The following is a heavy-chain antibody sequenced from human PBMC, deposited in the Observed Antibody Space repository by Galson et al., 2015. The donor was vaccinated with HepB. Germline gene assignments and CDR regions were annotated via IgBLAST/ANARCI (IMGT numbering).Heavy chain of an antibody. CDR1: GFTFTRSA. D-gene: IGHD2-2*01. Sequence: SVKVSCKASGFTFTRSAVQWVRQARGQRLEWIGWIVVGSGNTNYAQKFQERVTITRDMSTSTAYMELSSLRSEDTAVYYCAAETRYCSSTSCYGVIWFDPWGQGTLVTVSS. V-gene: IGHV1-58*01. J-gene: IGHJ5*02. CDR2: IVVGSGNT. CDR3: AAETRYCSSTSCYGVIWFDP.